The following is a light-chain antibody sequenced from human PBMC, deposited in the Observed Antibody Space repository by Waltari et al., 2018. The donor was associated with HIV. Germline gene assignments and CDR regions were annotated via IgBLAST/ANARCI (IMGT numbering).Light chain of an antibody. Sequence: QSALTQPASVSGSPGQSITISCTGTSSDAGGYNSVAWYQQHPGKAPKLIIYDVSNRPAGVPYRFSGYKSGNTASLTISGLQAEDEADYYCKSKTSSSTPCVIGTGTKVTVL. CDR1: SSDAGGYNS. CDR2: DVS. J-gene: IGLJ1*01. V-gene: IGLV2-14*03. CDR3: KSKTSSSTPCV.